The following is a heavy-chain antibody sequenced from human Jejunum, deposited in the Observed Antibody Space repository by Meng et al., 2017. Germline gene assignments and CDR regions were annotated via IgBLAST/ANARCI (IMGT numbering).Heavy chain of an antibody. CDR3: AKRYYADSSGYLGSIDY. V-gene: IGHV3-23*01. D-gene: IGHD3-22*01. Sequence: GESLKISCAASGFTFSSHAINWVRQAPGKGLEWVSAISGSGGRTYYADSVKGRFTISRDNSKNTLYLQMNSLRAEDTAVYYCAKRYYADSSGYLGSIDYWGQGTLVTVSS. CDR2: ISGSGGRT. J-gene: IGHJ4*02. CDR1: GFTFSSHA.